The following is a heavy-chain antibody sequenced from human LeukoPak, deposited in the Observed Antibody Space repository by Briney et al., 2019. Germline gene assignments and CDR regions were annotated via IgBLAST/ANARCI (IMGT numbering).Heavy chain of an antibody. CDR1: GGSFSGYY. CDR3: ARAGIYGSGSYSPNWFDP. CDR2: IYYSGST. J-gene: IGHJ5*02. Sequence: SETLSLTCAVYGGSFSGYYWSWIRQPPGKGLEWIGYIYYSGSTYYNPSLKSRVTISVDTSKNQFSLKLSSVTAADTAVYHCARAGIYGSGSYSPNWFDPWGQGTLVTVSS. V-gene: IGHV4-30-4*08. D-gene: IGHD3-10*01.